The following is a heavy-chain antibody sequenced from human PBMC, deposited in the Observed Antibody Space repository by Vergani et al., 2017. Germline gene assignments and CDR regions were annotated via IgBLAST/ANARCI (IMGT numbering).Heavy chain of an antibody. CDR1: GFTFSSYW. CDR2: IYSGGST. J-gene: IGHJ4*02. CDR3: ATLGVTTLDY. D-gene: IGHD4-17*01. Sequence: EVQLVESGGGLVQPGGSLRLSCAASGFTFSSYWMHWVRQAPGKGLVWVSVIYSGGSTYYADSVKGRFTISRHNSKNTLYLQMNSLRAEDTAVYYCATLGVTTLDYWGQGTLVTVSS. V-gene: IGHV3-66*02.